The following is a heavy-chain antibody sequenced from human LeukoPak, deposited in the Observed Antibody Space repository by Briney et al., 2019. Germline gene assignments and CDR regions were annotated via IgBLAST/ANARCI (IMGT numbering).Heavy chain of an antibody. CDR2: IYYSGST. CDR1: GGSISSSSYY. J-gene: IGHJ3*02. V-gene: IGHV4-39*06. D-gene: IGHD2-15*01. CDR3: ARDAFSGGSCCDAFDI. Sequence: SETLSLTCTVSGGSISSSSYYWGWIRQPPGKGLEWIGSIYYSGSTYYNPSLKSRVIISVDTSKNQFPLKLSSVTAADTAVYYCARDAFSGGSCCDAFDIWGQGTMVTVSS.